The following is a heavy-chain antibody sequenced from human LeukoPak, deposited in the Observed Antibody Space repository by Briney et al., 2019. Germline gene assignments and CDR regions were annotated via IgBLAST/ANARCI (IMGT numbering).Heavy chain of an antibody. V-gene: IGHV3-7*01. D-gene: IGHD1-7*01. CDR1: GFTLSTYG. J-gene: IGHJ4*02. Sequence: GRSLRLSCAASGFTLSTYGMHWVRQAPGKGLEWVANIKQDGSEKYYADSVKGRFTISRDNTKNSLSLQMNSLRAEDTAVYYCARAGSNWNYVYWGQGTLVTVSS. CDR3: ARAGSNWNYVY. CDR2: IKQDGSEK.